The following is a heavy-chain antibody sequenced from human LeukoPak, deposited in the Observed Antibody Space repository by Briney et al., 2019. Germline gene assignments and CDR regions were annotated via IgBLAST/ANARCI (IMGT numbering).Heavy chain of an antibody. CDR2: INTSGSS. CDR3: AREGGGPRWLDP. V-gene: IGHV4-4*07. CDR1: GGSFSGYY. Sequence: SETLSLTCAVYGGSFSGYYWSWIRQPAGKGLEWIGRINTSGSSNYNPSLRSRVTMSVDTSKNQFSLNLSSVTAADTAVYYCAREGGGPRWLDPWGQGTLVTVSS. D-gene: IGHD6-25*01. J-gene: IGHJ5*02.